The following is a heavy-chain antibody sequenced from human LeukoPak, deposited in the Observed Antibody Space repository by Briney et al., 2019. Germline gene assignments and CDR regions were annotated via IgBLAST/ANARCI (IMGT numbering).Heavy chain of an antibody. J-gene: IGHJ4*02. CDR2: ISGSGGST. D-gene: IGHD3-16*01. CDR3: AKSRLESSPFDY. CDR1: GFTLSSYA. Sequence: PGGSLKLSCAASGFTLSSYAMSWVRQAPGKGLEWVSAISGSGGSTYYADSVKGRFTISRDNSKNTLYLQMNSLRAEDTAVYYCAKSRLESSPFDYWGQGTLVTVSS. V-gene: IGHV3-23*01.